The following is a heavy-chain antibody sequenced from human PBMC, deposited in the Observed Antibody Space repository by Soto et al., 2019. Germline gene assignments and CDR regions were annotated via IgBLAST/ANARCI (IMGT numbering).Heavy chain of an antibody. J-gene: IGHJ4*02. Sequence: ASVKVSCKASGYTFTSYGINWVRQAPGRGLEWMGWINPGNGNTKYSQQFQGRVIIDRDTSASTAYMELGSLRVDDTAVYYCAKGDSAWNDCLDYWGQGTRVTVSS. CDR1: GYTFTSYG. V-gene: IGHV1-3*01. CDR2: INPGNGNT. CDR3: AKGDSAWNDCLDY. D-gene: IGHD1-1*01.